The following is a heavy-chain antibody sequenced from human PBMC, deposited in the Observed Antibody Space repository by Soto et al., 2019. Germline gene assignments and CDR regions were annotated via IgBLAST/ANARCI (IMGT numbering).Heavy chain of an antibody. Sequence: GGSLRLSCVASGFTFSDYGIHWVRRAPDKGLEWVAVVWFDGSIQYYGDSVKGRFTISRDNSNNTVDLQMNNLRAEDTAVYYCARVDFGGNSYYFDYWGQGTPVTVSS. CDR1: GFTFSDYG. V-gene: IGHV3-33*01. CDR3: ARVDFGGNSYYFDY. J-gene: IGHJ4*02. D-gene: IGHD1-7*01. CDR2: VWFDGSIQ.